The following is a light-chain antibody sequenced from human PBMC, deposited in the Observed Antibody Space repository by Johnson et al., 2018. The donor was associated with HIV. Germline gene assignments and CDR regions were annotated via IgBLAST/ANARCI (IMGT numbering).Light chain of an antibody. CDR2: DSN. Sequence: QFVLTQPPSVSAAPGQKVTISCSGSTSKIGNNYVSWYQHLPGAAPKLLIYDSNKRPSGIPDRFSGSKSGTSATLGITGLQPEDEADYFCGTWDSRLSAGTRDVFATGTKVTFL. CDR1: TSKIGNNY. CDR3: GTWDSRLSAGTRDV. V-gene: IGLV1-51*01. J-gene: IGLJ1*01.